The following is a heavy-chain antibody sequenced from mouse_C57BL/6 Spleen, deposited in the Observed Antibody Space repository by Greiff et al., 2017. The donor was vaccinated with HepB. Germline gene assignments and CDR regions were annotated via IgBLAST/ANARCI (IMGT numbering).Heavy chain of an antibody. J-gene: IGHJ2*01. CDR3: ARSREFITTVVATFDFDY. V-gene: IGHV14-3*01. Sequence: EVQLQQSVAELVRPGASVKLSCTASGFNIKNTYMHWVKQRPEQGLEWIGRIDPANGNTKYAPKFQGKATITADTSSNTAYLQLSSLTSEDTAIYYCARSREFITTVVATFDFDYWGQGTTLTVSS. CDR1: GFNIKNTY. CDR2: IDPANGNT. D-gene: IGHD1-1*01.